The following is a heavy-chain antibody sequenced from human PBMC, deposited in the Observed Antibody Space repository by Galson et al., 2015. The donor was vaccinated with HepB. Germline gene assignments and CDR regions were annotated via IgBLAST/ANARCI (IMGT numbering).Heavy chain of an antibody. D-gene: IGHD3-10*01. Sequence: SVKVSCKASGGTFSSYAISWVRRAPGQGLEWMGGIIPIFGTANYAQKFQGRVTITADESTSTAYMELSSLRSEDTAVYYCSRDWAPVTMVQGVIREGGDWGQGTLVTVSS. CDR1: GGTFSSYA. CDR2: IIPIFGTA. V-gene: IGHV1-69*13. J-gene: IGHJ4*02. CDR3: SRDWAPVTMVQGVIREGGD.